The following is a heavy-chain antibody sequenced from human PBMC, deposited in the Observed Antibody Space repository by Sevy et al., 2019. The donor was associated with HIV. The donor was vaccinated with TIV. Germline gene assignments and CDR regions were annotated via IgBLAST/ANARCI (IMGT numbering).Heavy chain of an antibody. CDR3: ARVVGYVSGNYYKYYYDLDV. D-gene: IGHD3-10*01. Sequence: GALRPPLSASGFSFNRYYIKLGPQAPGEGAEVGPSIRSVSTIIYNGGTVRGRFSISRDNAQKSLDLQMDSLRVEDTAVYYCARVVGYVSGNYYKYYYDLDVWGQGTAVTVSS. CDR1: GFSFNRYY. CDR2: IRSVSTII. V-gene: IGHV3-21*01. J-gene: IGHJ6*02.